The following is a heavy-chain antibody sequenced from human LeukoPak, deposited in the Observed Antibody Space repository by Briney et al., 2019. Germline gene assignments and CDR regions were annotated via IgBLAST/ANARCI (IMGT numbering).Heavy chain of an antibody. V-gene: IGHV4-59*12. J-gene: IGHJ4*02. Sequence: SETLSLTCTVSGGAISNYYWSWIRQPPGKGLEWIAYIFYSGSTNYNPSLKSRVTISVDTSKNQFSLKLSSVTAADTAVYYCARGDLGEFFDYWGQGTLVTVSS. CDR2: IFYSGST. CDR1: GGAISNYY. CDR3: ARGDLGEFFDY. D-gene: IGHD3-10*01.